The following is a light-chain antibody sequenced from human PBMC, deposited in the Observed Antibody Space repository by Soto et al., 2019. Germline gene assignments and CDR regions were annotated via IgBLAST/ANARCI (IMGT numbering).Light chain of an antibody. CDR3: QQYGSSPPIS. CDR1: QSGSSSY. J-gene: IGKJ5*01. V-gene: IGKV3-20*01. Sequence: EIVLTQSPGTLSLSPGERATLSCRARQSGSSSYLAWYQQKPGQAPRLLVYGASDRATRIPHRLSGSGSGTDFPLTISSLEPEDLAVYYCQQYGSSPPISFGQGTRLEIK. CDR2: GAS.